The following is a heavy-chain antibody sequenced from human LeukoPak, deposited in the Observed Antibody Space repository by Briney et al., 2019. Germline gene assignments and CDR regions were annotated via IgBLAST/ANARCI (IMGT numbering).Heavy chain of an antibody. D-gene: IGHD4-17*01. Sequence: ASVKVSCKASGYTFTSYGISWVRQAPGQGLEWMGWISAYNSNTNYAQKLQGRVTMTTDTSTSTAYMELRSLRSDDTAVYYCARLFNDYGDYVTASWGQGTLVTVSS. CDR2: ISAYNSNT. V-gene: IGHV1-18*01. J-gene: IGHJ5*02. CDR3: ARLFNDYGDYVTAS. CDR1: GYTFTSYG.